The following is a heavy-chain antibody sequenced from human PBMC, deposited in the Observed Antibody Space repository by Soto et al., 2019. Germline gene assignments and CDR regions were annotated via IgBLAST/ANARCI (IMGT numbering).Heavy chain of an antibody. CDR3: ASNYYDFWSGYYDYYYLDV. D-gene: IGHD3-3*01. CDR2: ISHDGSNK. CDR1: GFTFTTCG. Sequence: QVQLVESGGGVVQPGRSLRLSCAASGFTFTTCGMHWVRQAPGKGLEWVALISHDGSNKYYAESVKGRFTISRDNSKNTLNLQMNSLRAEDTAVYYCASNYYDFWSGYYDYYYLDVWGKGTRVTVSS. V-gene: IGHV3-30*03. J-gene: IGHJ6*03.